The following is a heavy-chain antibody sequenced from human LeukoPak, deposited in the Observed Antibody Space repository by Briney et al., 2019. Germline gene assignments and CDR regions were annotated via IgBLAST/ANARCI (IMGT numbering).Heavy chain of an antibody. CDR1: GFTFSSYE. Sequence: GGSLRLSCAASGFTFSSYEMNWVRQAPGKGLEWVSFLSSRGGSKYYADSVRGRFTISRDNSKNTLYLQMNSLRAEDTAVYYCAKDFLGGYQDYWGQGTLVSVSS. D-gene: IGHD3-22*01. J-gene: IGHJ4*02. CDR2: LSSRGGSK. V-gene: IGHV3-23*01. CDR3: AKDFLGGYQDY.